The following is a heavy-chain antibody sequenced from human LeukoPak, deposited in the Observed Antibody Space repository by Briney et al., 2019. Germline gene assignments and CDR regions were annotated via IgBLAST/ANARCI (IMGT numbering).Heavy chain of an antibody. CDR1: GFTFSSYA. V-gene: IGHV3-23*01. J-gene: IGHJ4*02. CDR3: AKSGYDSSCYYYYYFDC. D-gene: IGHD3-22*01. CDR2: ISGSGGST. Sequence: RSGGSLRLSCAASGFTFSSYAMSGVRRAPGKGLEWVSAISGSGGSTYYADSVKGRFTISRDNSKNTLYLQMNSLRAEDTAVYSCAKSGYDSSCYYYYYFDCWGQGTLVTVSS.